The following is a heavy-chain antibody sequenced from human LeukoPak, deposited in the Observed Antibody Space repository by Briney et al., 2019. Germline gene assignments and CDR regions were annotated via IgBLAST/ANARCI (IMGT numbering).Heavy chain of an antibody. CDR3: ARVGATVTRQAYFDY. CDR2: ISYDGSNK. J-gene: IGHJ4*02. Sequence: GGSLRLSCAASGFTFSSYAMHWVRQAPGKGLEWVAVISYDGSNKYYADSVKGRFTISRDNSKNTLYLQMNSLRAEDTAVYYCARVGATVTRQAYFDYWGQGTLVTVSS. V-gene: IGHV3-30*04. D-gene: IGHD4-17*01. CDR1: GFTFSSYA.